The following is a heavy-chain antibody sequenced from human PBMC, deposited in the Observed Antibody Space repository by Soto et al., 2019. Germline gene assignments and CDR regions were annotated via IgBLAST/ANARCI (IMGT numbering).Heavy chain of an antibody. CDR3: ARDLGRAYYYGMDV. CDR1: GGTFSSYA. Sequence: GASVKVSCKASGGTFSSYAISWVRQAPGQGLEWMGGIIPIFGTANYAQKFQGRVTITADESTSTAYMELSSLRSEDTAVYYCARDLGRAYYYGMDVWSQGTTVTVSS. CDR2: IIPIFGTA. V-gene: IGHV1-69*13. J-gene: IGHJ6*02.